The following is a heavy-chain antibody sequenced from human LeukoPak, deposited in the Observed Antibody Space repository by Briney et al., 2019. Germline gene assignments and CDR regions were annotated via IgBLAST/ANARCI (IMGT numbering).Heavy chain of an antibody. Sequence: GGSLILSCEASGFTFSTYSMNWVRQAPGKGLEWVSYISGSSSTMYYADSVKGRFTISRDNAKKSLYLQMNSLRDEDTAVYYCARDLNSGYYPYYFDYWGQGTLVTVS. CDR3: ARDLNSGYYPYYFDY. CDR2: ISGSSSTM. CDR1: GFTFSTYS. D-gene: IGHD3-22*01. V-gene: IGHV3-48*02. J-gene: IGHJ4*02.